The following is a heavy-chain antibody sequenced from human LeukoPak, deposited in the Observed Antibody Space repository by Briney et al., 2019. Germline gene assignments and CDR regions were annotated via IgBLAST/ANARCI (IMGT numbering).Heavy chain of an antibody. CDR3: ARAPATNEWRCMDY. J-gene: IGHJ4*02. CDR1: GFTFSSYA. D-gene: IGHD2-8*02. Sequence: GGSLRLSCAASGFTFSSYAMSWVRQAAGKGLEWVANIKQDGGEKYYVDSVKGRFTISRDNAKNSLYLQMNSLRAEDTAVYYCARAPATNEWRCMDYWGQGTLVTVSS. CDR2: IKQDGGEK. V-gene: IGHV3-7*01.